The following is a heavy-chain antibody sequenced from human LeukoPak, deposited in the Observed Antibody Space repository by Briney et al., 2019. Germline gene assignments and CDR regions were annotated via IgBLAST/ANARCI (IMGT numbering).Heavy chain of an antibody. CDR1: GFKFNFYW. CDR2: ISISGNTI. D-gene: IGHD6-13*01. V-gene: IGHV3-48*04. CDR3: ARQSPRIAAAGTYLDY. Sequence: PGGSLRLSCAASGFKFNFYWMSWVRQAPGKGLEWVSYISISGNTIYYADSVKGRFTVSRDNAKNSLYLQMNSLRVEDTAVYYCARQSPRIAAAGTYLDYWGQGTLVTVSS. J-gene: IGHJ4*02.